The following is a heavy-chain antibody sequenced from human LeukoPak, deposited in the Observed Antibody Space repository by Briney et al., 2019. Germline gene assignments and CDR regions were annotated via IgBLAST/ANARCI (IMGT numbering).Heavy chain of an antibody. D-gene: IGHD1-1*01. Sequence: SETLSLTCTVPGGSISSYYWSWIRQPPGKGLEWIGYIYYSGSTNYNPSLKSRVTISVDTSKNQFSLKLSSVTAADTAVYYCARAKLAYDAFDIWGQGTMVTVSS. CDR1: GGSISSYY. J-gene: IGHJ3*02. CDR3: ARAKLAYDAFDI. CDR2: IYYSGST. V-gene: IGHV4-59*01.